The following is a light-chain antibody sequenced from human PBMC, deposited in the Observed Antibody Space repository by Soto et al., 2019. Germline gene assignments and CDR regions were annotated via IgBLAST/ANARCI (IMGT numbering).Light chain of an antibody. V-gene: IGKV3-11*01. CDR2: DAS. CDR1: QTIDTY. J-gene: IGKJ5*01. CDR3: QQRGSWPPT. Sequence: DIVLTQSPATLSLSPGESATLSCTTNQTIDTYFAWYQQKRGLPPTLLIYDASNRDIGIPARFSGRGSETSFNLTISSLESEDFAGYYCQQRGSWPPTFGRGTRVEI.